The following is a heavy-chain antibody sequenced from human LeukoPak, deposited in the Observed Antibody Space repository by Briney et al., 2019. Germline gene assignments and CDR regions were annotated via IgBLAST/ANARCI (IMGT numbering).Heavy chain of an antibody. D-gene: IGHD3-22*01. Sequence: GGSLRLSCAASGFTFSSFWMSWVRQAPGKGLEWVAFIRYDEYYADSVKGRFTISRDNSKNTLYLQMNGLRAEDTAVYYCAKDAGPRTMIVVGVDYWGQGTLVTVSS. J-gene: IGHJ4*02. CDR1: GFTFSSFW. V-gene: IGHV3-30*02. CDR3: AKDAGPRTMIVVGVDY. CDR2: IRYDE.